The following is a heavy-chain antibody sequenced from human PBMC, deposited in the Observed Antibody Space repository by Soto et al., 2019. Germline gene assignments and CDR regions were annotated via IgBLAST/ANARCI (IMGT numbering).Heavy chain of an antibody. CDR3: ARHNYGSGSTYFDY. J-gene: IGHJ4*02. V-gene: IGHV4-59*08. Sequence: SETLSLACTVSGGSISSYYWSWIRQPPGKGLEWIGYIYYSGSTNYNPSLKSRVTISLDTSKNQFSLKLSSVTAADTAVYYCARHNYGSGSTYFDYWGQGTLVTVSS. D-gene: IGHD3-10*01. CDR2: IYYSGST. CDR1: GGSISSYY.